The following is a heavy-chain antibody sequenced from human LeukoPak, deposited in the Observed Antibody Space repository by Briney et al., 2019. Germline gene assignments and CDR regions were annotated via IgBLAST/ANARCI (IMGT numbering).Heavy chain of an antibody. CDR2: KYYSGST. D-gene: IGHD6-19*01. CDR1: GGSISSSSYY. CDR3: ARNIAVAGRGDYMDV. Sequence: SETLSLTCIVSGGSISSSSYYWGWIRQPPGKGLEWIGSKYYSGSTYYNPSLKNRVTISVDTSKNQFSLKLSSVTAADTAVYYCARNIAVAGRGDYMDVWGKGTTVTISS. V-gene: IGHV4-39*01. J-gene: IGHJ6*03.